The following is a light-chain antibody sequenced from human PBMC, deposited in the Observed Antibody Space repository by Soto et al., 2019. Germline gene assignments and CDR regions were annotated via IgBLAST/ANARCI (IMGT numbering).Light chain of an antibody. Sequence: DIPMTQSPSTLSASLGDRVTITCRASQSISSWLAWYQQKPGKAPQLLIYKASNLESGVPSRFSGSGSGTEFTLTISSLQPDDFATYYCQQYDSYSTFGQGTKVEIK. CDR1: QSISSW. V-gene: IGKV1-5*03. CDR3: QQYDSYST. J-gene: IGKJ1*01. CDR2: KAS.